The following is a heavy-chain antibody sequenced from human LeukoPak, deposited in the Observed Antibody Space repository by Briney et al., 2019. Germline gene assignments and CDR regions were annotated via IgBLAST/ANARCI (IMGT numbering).Heavy chain of an antibody. CDR2: ISSSSSYI. CDR1: GFTFSSYS. D-gene: IGHD5-18*01. Sequence: GGSLRLSCAASGFTFSSYSMNWVRQAPGKGLEWVSSISSSSSYIYYADSVKGRFTISRDNAKNSLYLQMNSLRAEDTAVYYCSARGGYSYGHDAFDIWGQGTMVTVSS. V-gene: IGHV3-21*01. CDR3: SARGGYSYGHDAFDI. J-gene: IGHJ3*02.